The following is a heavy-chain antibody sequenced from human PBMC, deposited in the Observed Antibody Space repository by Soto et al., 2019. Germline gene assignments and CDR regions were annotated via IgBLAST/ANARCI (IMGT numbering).Heavy chain of an antibody. Sequence: EVQLLESGGGLVQPGGSLRLSCAASGFTFSSYAMSWVRQAPGKGLEWVSVISGSGGSTYYADSVKGGFTISRDNSKNTLYLQMNSQRAEDTAVYYCAKGTYVLRFLEWSYFDYLGQGTLVTVSA. J-gene: IGHJ4*02. D-gene: IGHD3-3*01. CDR1: GFTFSSYA. CDR2: ISGSGGST. V-gene: IGHV3-23*01. CDR3: AKGTYVLRFLEWSYFDY.